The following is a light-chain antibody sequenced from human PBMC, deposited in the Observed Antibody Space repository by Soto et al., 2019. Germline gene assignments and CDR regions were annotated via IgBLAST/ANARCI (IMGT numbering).Light chain of an antibody. V-gene: IGLV2-11*01. CDR3: CSYAGSQTFV. CDR1: SSDVAAFDF. Sequence: QSALTQPRSVSGSPGQSVTISCTGTSSDVAAFDFVSWYQQYPDKAPKLITHDVNKRPAGVPDRFSGSKSGNTASLTISSLQAQDEADYYCCSYAGSQTFVFGGGTQLTVL. CDR2: DVN. J-gene: IGLJ2*01.